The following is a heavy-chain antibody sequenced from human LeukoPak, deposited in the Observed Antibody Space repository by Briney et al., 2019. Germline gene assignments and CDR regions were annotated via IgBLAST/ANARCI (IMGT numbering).Heavy chain of an antibody. Sequence: ASVKVSCKASGYTFSSYGLSWVRQAPGQGLEWMGWISAHNGNTNFAQRFQGRLTMTTDTPTSTAYMELRSLTSGDTAVYYCAREHCSGGSCYYYYMDVWGKGTTVTVSS. CDR1: GYTFSSYG. CDR3: AREHCSGGSCYYYYMDV. V-gene: IGHV1-18*01. CDR2: ISAHNGNT. J-gene: IGHJ6*03. D-gene: IGHD2-15*01.